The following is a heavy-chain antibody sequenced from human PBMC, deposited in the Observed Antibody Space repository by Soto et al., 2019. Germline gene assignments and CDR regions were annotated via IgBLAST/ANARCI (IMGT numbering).Heavy chain of an antibody. Sequence: VASVNVSCKASGYTFTSYPMHWVRPAPGQRLEWMGWMNAGNGNTIYSQKFQGRVTITRHTSASTAYMELSSLRPEDTAVHYSAGGFRYFDRRLNYWGRGPRVTSSS. CDR2: MNAGNGNT. J-gene: IGHJ4*02. CDR3: AGGFRYFDRRLNY. D-gene: IGHD3-9*01. V-gene: IGHV1-3*01. CDR1: GYTFTSYP.